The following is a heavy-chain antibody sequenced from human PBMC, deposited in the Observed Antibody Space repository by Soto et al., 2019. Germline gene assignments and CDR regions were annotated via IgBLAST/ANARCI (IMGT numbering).Heavy chain of an antibody. Sequence: GGSLRRSCAASGFTFSIYAMHWVRRAPGKGLEWVAVISYEGSNKYYADSVKGRFTISRDNSKNSLYLQMNSLRAEDTAVYYCAREWWEQTPRPYYYYGMDVWGQGTTVTVS. D-gene: IGHD1-26*01. CDR2: ISYEGSNK. J-gene: IGHJ6*02. V-gene: IGHV3-30-3*01. CDR1: GFTFSIYA. CDR3: AREWWEQTPRPYYYYGMDV.